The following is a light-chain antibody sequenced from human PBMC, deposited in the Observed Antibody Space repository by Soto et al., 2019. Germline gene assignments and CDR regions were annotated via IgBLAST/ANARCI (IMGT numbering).Light chain of an antibody. CDR1: QSVTRF. V-gene: IGKV3-11*01. CDR3: QQSNYWPLT. Sequence: NLLTQAPAAPSFSPGEKATPSFPARQSVTRFLAWYQQKPGQVPRLLIYDASKRATGIPARFSGRGSGTDFSLTIGSLEPEDFAVYYCQQSNYWPLTFGGGTKVDIK. J-gene: IGKJ4*01. CDR2: DAS.